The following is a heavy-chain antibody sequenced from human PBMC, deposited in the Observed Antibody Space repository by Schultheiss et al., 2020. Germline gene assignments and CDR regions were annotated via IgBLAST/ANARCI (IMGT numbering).Heavy chain of an antibody. Sequence: ASVKVSCKASGYTFTGYYMHWVRQAPGQGLEWMGWISGYNGDTRYAQKLQGRVTMTRDTSTSTVYMELSSLRSEDTAVYYCATSKQQLQRELEDAFDIWGKGTMVTVSS. CDR1: GYTFTGYY. V-gene: IGHV1-2*02. CDR3: ATSKQQLQRELEDAFDI. CDR2: ISGYNGDT. D-gene: IGHD6-13*01. J-gene: IGHJ3*02.